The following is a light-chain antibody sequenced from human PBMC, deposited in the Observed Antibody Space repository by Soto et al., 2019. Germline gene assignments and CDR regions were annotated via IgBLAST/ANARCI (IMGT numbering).Light chain of an antibody. CDR1: SSDVGGYDY. V-gene: IGLV2-14*01. CDR2: EVT. CDR3: CSYTSSTTPL. J-gene: IGLJ2*01. Sequence: QSALTQPASVSGSPGQSITISCTGTSSDVGGYDYVSWYQHHPGKAPKFMIYEVTNRPSGVSHRFSGSKSGNTASLTISGLQAEDEADYYCCSYTSSTTPLFGGGTQLTVL.